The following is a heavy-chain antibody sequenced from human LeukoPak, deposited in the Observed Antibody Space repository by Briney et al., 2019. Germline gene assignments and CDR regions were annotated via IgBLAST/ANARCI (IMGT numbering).Heavy chain of an antibody. CDR3: ARTEFRGSGSYYFDY. J-gene: IGHJ4*02. CDR2: IYTSGST. Sequence: SETLSLTCTVSGGSISTGSNYWSWIRQPAGKGLEWIGRIYTSGSTNYNPSLKSRVTISVDTSKNQFSLKLSSVTAADTAVYYCARTEFRGSGSYYFDYWGQGTLVTVSS. CDR1: GGSISTGSNY. V-gene: IGHV4-61*02. D-gene: IGHD3-10*01.